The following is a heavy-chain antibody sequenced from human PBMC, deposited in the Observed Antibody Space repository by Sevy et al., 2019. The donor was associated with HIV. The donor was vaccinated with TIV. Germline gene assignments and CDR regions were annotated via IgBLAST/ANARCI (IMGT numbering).Heavy chain of an antibody. J-gene: IGHJ6*03. V-gene: IGHV4-39*01. CDR1: GGSISSSSYY. CDR2: IYYSGST. Sequence: SETLSLTCTVSGGSISSSSYYWGWIRQPPGKGLEWIGSIYYSGSTYYNPSLKSRVTISVDTSKNQFSLKLNSVTAADTAVYYCARHARDFGVVISFKKYYYYMDVWGKGTTVTVSS. CDR3: ARHARDFGVVISFKKYYYYMDV. D-gene: IGHD3-3*01.